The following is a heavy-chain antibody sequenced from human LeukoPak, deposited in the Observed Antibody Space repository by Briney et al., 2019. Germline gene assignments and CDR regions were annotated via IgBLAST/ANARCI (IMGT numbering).Heavy chain of an antibody. V-gene: IGHV4-59*01. CDR3: AGDSYGSDY. Sequence: SETLFLTCTVSGGSISNYYWNWIRQPPGKGLEWIGYIYYSGSTNYNPSLKSRVTISVDTPKNQFSLKLSSVTAADTAVYYCAGDSYGSDYWGQGTLVTVSS. J-gene: IGHJ4*02. CDR2: IYYSGST. D-gene: IGHD5-18*01. CDR1: GGSISNYY.